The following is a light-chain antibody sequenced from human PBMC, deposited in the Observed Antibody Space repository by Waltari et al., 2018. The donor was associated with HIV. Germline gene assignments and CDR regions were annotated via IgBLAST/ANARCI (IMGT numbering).Light chain of an antibody. CDR1: SPNIGSNY. J-gene: IGLJ3*02. Sequence: QSVLTQQPSASGTPGQRVTISCSGSSPNIGSNYVYWYQQLPGTAPKLLIYRDNRRPSVVPDRFSGSKSGTSASLAISGLRSEDEAEYYCAAWDDSLSGRVFGGGTKLTGL. CDR3: AAWDDSLSGRV. CDR2: RDN. V-gene: IGLV1-47*01.